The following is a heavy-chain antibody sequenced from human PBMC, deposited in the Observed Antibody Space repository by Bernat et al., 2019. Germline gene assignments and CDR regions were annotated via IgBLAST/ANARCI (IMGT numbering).Heavy chain of an antibody. CDR2: INAGNGNT. D-gene: IGHD6-13*01. J-gene: IGHJ4*02. CDR3: ARDHDRGYSSSWYPY. V-gene: IGHV1-3*01. CDR1: GYTFTSYA. Sequence: QVQLVQSGAEVKKPGASVKVSCKASGYTFTSYAMHWVRQAPGQRLEWMGWINAGNGNTKYSQKFQGRVTITRDTSANTVYMELSSLRSEDTAVYHCARDHDRGYSSSWYPYWGQGTLVTVSS.